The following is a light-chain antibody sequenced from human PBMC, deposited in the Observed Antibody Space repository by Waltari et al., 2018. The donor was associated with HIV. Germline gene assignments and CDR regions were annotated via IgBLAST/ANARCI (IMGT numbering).Light chain of an antibody. Sequence: QSALTQPRSVSGSPGQSVTNSCTGTSSDVGTYNYVSLYQQHPGKAPKLILYDVSKRPSGVPDRFSGSKSGNTASLTISGLRVEDEVDYYCCSYAGSSFYVFGTGTQVTVL. CDR3: CSYAGSSFYV. CDR2: DVS. V-gene: IGLV2-11*01. CDR1: SSDVGTYNY. J-gene: IGLJ1*01.